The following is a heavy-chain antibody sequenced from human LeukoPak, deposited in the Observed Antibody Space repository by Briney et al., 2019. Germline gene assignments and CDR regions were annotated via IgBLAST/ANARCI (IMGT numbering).Heavy chain of an antibody. CDR3: ARDAMVRGAGPEKGRRTRYFDL. J-gene: IGHJ2*01. Sequence: SVKVSCKASGGIFSRFAINWVRQAPGQGLEWMGAIIPVFGKTDYGQNFQGRVTITADESTSTAYMELSSLRSEDTAVYYCARDAMVRGAGPEKGRRTRYFDLWGRGTLVTVSS. CDR2: IIPVFGKT. V-gene: IGHV1-69*13. D-gene: IGHD3-10*01. CDR1: GGIFSRFA.